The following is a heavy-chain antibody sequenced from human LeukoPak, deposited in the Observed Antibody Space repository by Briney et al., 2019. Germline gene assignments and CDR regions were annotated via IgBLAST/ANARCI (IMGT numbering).Heavy chain of an antibody. CDR3: ARDVSHSSSWGFDY. CDR1: GYTFTSYG. Sequence: GASVKVSCKASGYTFTSYGISWVRQAPGQGLKWMGWISAYNGNTNYAQKLQGRVTMTTDTSTSTAYMELRSLRSDDTAVYYCARDVSHSSSWGFDYWGQGTLVTVSS. CDR2: ISAYNGNT. J-gene: IGHJ4*02. D-gene: IGHD6-13*01. V-gene: IGHV1-18*01.